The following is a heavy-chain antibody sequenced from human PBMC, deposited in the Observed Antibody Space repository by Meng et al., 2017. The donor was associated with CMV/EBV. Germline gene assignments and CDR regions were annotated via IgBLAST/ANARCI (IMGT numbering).Heavy chain of an antibody. CDR1: GFTFSSYA. Sequence: GESLKISCAASGFTFSSYAMSWVRQAPGKGLEWVSVIYSGGSTYYADSVKGRFTISGDNSKNTLYLQMNSLRAEDTAVYYCARARKYYYDTPGDFDYWGQGTLVTVSS. CDR2: IYSGGST. V-gene: IGHV3-66*02. CDR3: ARARKYYYDTPGDFDY. D-gene: IGHD3-22*01. J-gene: IGHJ4*02.